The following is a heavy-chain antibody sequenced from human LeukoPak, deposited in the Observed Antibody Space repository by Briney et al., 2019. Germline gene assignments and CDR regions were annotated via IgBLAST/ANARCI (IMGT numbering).Heavy chain of an antibody. J-gene: IGHJ1*01. CDR1: GFAFSDYY. CDR2: ISISGSDT. V-gene: IGHV3-11*01. CDR3: ARGNNTFEMATLALDH. Sequence: GGSLRLSCAASGFAFSDYYMSWIRQAPGKGLDWLSYISISGSDTFYADSVSGRFTISRDNAKNSLFLQMNSLRVEDTAVYYCARGNNTFEMATLALDHWGQGALVTVSS. D-gene: IGHD5-24*01.